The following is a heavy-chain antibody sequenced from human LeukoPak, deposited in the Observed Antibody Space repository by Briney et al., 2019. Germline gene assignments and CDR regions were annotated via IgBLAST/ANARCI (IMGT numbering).Heavy chain of an antibody. Sequence: GGSLSLSCAASGFTFSSYEMNWVRQAPGKGLEWVSYISSSGSTIYYADSVKGRFTISRDNAKNSLYLQMNSLRAEDTAVYYCARVLRSGNHFDYWGQGTLVTVSS. CDR3: ARVLRSGNHFDY. J-gene: IGHJ4*02. CDR1: GFTFSSYE. CDR2: ISSSGSTI. D-gene: IGHD1-26*01. V-gene: IGHV3-48*03.